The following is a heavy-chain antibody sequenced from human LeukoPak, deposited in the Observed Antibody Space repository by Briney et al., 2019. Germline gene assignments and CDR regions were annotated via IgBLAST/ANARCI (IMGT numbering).Heavy chain of an antibody. CDR2: IYHSGIT. V-gene: IGHV4-4*02. D-gene: IGHD5-24*01. CDR1: GGSISNTNW. CDR3: ARSRLHPIIFDY. J-gene: IGHJ4*02. Sequence: PSGTLSLTCTVSGGSISNTNWWSWVRQPPGKGLEWMGEIYHSGITNYNPSLKSRVTISVDTSKNQFSLKLTSVTAADTAVYYCARSRLHPIIFDYWGQGTLVTVSS.